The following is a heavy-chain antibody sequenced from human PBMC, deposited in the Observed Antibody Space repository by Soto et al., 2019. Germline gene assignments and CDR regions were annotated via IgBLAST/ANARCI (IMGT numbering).Heavy chain of an antibody. CDR1: VGSISSSSYY. Sequence: PSETLSLPCTVSVGSISSSSYYWGWIRQPPGKGLEWLGSIYYSGSTYYNPSLRSRVTISVDTSRNQFSLKLSSVTAADTAVYYCARLSVVVAARYYYGMDVWGQGTTVTVSS. V-gene: IGHV4-39*01. CDR2: IYYSGST. CDR3: ARLSVVVAARYYYGMDV. J-gene: IGHJ6*02. D-gene: IGHD2-15*01.